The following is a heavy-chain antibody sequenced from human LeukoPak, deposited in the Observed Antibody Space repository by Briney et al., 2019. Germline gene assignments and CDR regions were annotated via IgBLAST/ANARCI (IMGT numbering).Heavy chain of an antibody. Sequence: SETLSLTCTVSGGSISSYYWSWIRQPPGKGLEWIGYIYYSGSTNYNPSLKSRVTMSVDTSKNQFSLKLSSVTAADTAVYYCARDRELRRASDAFDIWGQGTMVTVSS. CDR1: GGSISSYY. CDR2: IYYSGST. V-gene: IGHV4-59*12. J-gene: IGHJ3*02. CDR3: ARDRELRRASDAFDI. D-gene: IGHD1-7*01.